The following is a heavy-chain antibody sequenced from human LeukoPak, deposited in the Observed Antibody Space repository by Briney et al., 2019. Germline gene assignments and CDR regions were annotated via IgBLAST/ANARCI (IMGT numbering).Heavy chain of an antibody. CDR2: IIPIFGTA. D-gene: IGHD6-6*01. J-gene: IGHJ6*03. CDR3: AGVAARDPSGYYYYYMDV. Sequence: SVKVSCKASGGTFSSYAISWVRQAPGQGLEWMGGIIPIFGTANYAQKFQRRVTITTDESTSTAYMELSSLRSEDTAVYYCAGVAARDPSGYYYYYMDVWGKGTTVTVSS. CDR1: GGTFSSYA. V-gene: IGHV1-69*05.